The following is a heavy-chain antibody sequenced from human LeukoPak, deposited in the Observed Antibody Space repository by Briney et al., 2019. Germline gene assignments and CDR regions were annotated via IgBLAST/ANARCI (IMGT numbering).Heavy chain of an antibody. CDR1: GFTFSSYA. J-gene: IGHJ5*02. D-gene: IGHD6-13*01. V-gene: IGHV3-23*01. CDR3: ARDRVAANWFDP. Sequence: GGSLILSCAASGFTFSSYAMSWVRQAPGKGLEWVSAISGSGGSTYYADSVKGRFTISRDNSKNTLYLQMNSLRAEDTAVYYCARDRVAANWFDPWGQGTLVTVSS. CDR2: ISGSGGST.